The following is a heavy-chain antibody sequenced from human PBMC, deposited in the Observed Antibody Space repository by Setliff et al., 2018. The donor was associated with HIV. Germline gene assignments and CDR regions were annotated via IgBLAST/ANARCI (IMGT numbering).Heavy chain of an antibody. V-gene: IGHV3-33*07. CDR1: GFTFRRYG. CDR2: IWYDGSNK. Sequence: PGESLKLSCAASGFTFRRYGMYWVRQAPGKGLEWVAVIWYDGSNKNYEDSVKGRFTISRDNSKNTLYLQMNSLRAEDTAVYYCARDPIGIAARNYYYYYYMDVWGKGTTVTVSS. J-gene: IGHJ6*03. D-gene: IGHD6-6*01. CDR3: ARDPIGIAARNYYYYYYMDV.